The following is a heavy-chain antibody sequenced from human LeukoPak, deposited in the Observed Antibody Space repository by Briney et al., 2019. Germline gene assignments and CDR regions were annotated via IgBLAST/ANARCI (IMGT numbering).Heavy chain of an antibody. CDR1: GGSFRGYY. CDR2: INHGGST. Sequence: SETLSLTCAVYGGSFRGYYWSWIRQPPGKGLEWIGEINHGGSTNYNPSLKSRVTISVDTSKNQFSLKLSSVTAADTAVYYCARGYYYDSSGYYSRYLFDYWGQGTLVTVSS. J-gene: IGHJ4*02. CDR3: ARGYYYDSSGYYSRYLFDY. V-gene: IGHV4-34*01. D-gene: IGHD3-22*01.